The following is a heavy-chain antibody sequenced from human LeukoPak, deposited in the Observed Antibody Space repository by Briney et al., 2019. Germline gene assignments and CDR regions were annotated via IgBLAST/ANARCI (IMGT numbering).Heavy chain of an antibody. D-gene: IGHD2-15*01. CDR1: GFTFSSYW. V-gene: IGHV3-64D*09. CDR3: VRGYSFGPYGMDV. Sequence: GGSLRLSCAASGFTFSSYWMSWVRQAPGKGLEYVSAISDSGGSTYYADSVKGRFTISRDNSKNTLYLQMSSLRAEDTAVYFCVRGYSFGPYGMDVWGQGTTVTVSS. J-gene: IGHJ6*02. CDR2: ISDSGGST.